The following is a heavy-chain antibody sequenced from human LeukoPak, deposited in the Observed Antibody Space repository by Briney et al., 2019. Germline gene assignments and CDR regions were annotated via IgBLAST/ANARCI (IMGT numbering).Heavy chain of an antibody. V-gene: IGHV4-59*08. CDR3: ARLHREWLRPYYYYGMDV. D-gene: IGHD5-12*01. CDR2: IYYSGST. J-gene: IGHJ6*02. CDR1: GGSISSYY. Sequence: SETLSLTCTVSGGSISSYYWSWIRQPPGKGLEWIGYIYYSGSTNYNPSLKSRVTISVDTSKNQFSLKLSSVTAADTAVYYCARLHREWLRPYYYYGMDVWGQGTTVTVSS.